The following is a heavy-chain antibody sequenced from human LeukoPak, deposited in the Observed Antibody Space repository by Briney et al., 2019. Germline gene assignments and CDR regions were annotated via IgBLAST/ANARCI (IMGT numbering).Heavy chain of an antibody. Sequence: GGSLRLSCAASGFTFSNAWMSWVRQAPGKGLEWVGRIKSKTDGGTTDYAAPVKGRFTISRDNSKNTLYLQMNSLKTEDTAVYYCTTGVRYYDSSGYYLHYWGQGTLVTVSS. CDR2: IKSKTDGGTT. V-gene: IGHV3-15*01. D-gene: IGHD3-22*01. J-gene: IGHJ4*02. CDR1: GFTFSNAW. CDR3: TTGVRYYDSSGYYLHY.